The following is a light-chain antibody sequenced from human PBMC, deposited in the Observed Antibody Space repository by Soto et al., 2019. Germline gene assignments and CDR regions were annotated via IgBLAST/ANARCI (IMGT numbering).Light chain of an antibody. Sequence: HMTQSPSSFSASTGDRVTITCRASQGISSYLAWYQQKPGKAPKLLIYAASTLQSGVPSRFSGSGSGTDFTLTISCLQSEDFATYYCQQYYSYPRITFGQGTRLEIK. CDR3: QQYYSYPRIT. J-gene: IGKJ5*01. CDR2: AAS. V-gene: IGKV1-8*01. CDR1: QGISSY.